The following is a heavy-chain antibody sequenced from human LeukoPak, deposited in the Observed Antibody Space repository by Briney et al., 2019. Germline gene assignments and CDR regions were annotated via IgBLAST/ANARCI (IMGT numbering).Heavy chain of an antibody. V-gene: IGHV3-21*01. Sequence: GTSLRLSCAASGFTFISYAIHWVRQAPGKGLEWVSSISSSSSYIYYADSVKGRFTISRDNAKNSLYLQMNSLRAEDTAVYYCASSTSRATVTSGGGYYFDYWGQGTLVTVSS. CDR1: GFTFISYA. CDR3: ASSTSRATVTSGGGYYFDY. J-gene: IGHJ4*02. CDR2: ISSSSSYI. D-gene: IGHD4-17*01.